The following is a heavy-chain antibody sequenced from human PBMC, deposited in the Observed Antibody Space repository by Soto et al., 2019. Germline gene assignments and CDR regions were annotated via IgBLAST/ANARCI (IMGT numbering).Heavy chain of an antibody. D-gene: IGHD5-18*01. CDR3: AHRPRGYSYHFDD. CDR2: LYWDDDE. J-gene: IGHJ4*02. V-gene: IGHV2-5*02. Sequence: QITLKESGPTLVKPTQTLTLTCTFSGFSLNTRGVGVAWIRQPPGKALEWLALLYWDDDEGYSPSLRSRLTITKHTSNNLVVLTMTNMDPEDTATYYCAHRPRGYSYHFDDWGQGNLVTVSS. CDR1: GFSLNTRGVG.